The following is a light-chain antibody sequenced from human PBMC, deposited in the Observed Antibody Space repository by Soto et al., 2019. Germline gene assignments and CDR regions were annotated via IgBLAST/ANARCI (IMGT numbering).Light chain of an antibody. CDR2: GGS. J-gene: IGKJ1*01. CDR1: QSVSSNY. CDR3: HQYGSSLRT. Sequence: EIVLTRSPGTLSLSPGERATLSCRASQSVSSNYLGWYQKKPGQPPRLLIYGGSSRATGIPDRFSGGGSGTDFTLTIIRLEPEDFAEYYCHQYGSSLRTFGQGTKVDIK. V-gene: IGKV3-20*01.